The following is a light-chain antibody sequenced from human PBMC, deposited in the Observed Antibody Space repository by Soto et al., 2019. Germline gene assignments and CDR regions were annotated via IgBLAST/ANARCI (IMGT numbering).Light chain of an antibody. CDR2: GAT. Sequence: EVLMTQSPATLSLSPGDRGTLSCRASQSFSRQLAWYQQTRGQAPRLLIYGATTRATGVPARFSGSGSGTEFTLTISILQAEYFADYHYQQDDKLPRTFGQGTKVDIK. V-gene: IGKV3-15*01. J-gene: IGKJ1*01. CDR1: QSFSRQ. CDR3: QQDDKLPRT.